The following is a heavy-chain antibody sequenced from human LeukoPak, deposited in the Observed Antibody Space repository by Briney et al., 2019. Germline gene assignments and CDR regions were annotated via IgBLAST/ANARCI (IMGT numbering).Heavy chain of an antibody. V-gene: IGHV1-18*04. CDR1: GYTFTGHY. Sequence: ASVKVSCKASGYTFTGHYMNWVRQAPGQGLEWMGWISAYNGNTNYAQKLQGRVTMTTDTSTSTAYMELRSLRSDDTAVYYCARGYCSSTSCPYGMDVWGQGTTVTVSS. D-gene: IGHD2-2*01. J-gene: IGHJ6*02. CDR2: ISAYNGNT. CDR3: ARGYCSSTSCPYGMDV.